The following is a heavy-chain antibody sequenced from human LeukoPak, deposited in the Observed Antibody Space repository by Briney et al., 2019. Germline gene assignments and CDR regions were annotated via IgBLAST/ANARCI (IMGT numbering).Heavy chain of an antibody. CDR3: ARSGIVGATRLFDY. J-gene: IGHJ4*02. Sequence: PSETLSLTCAVYGGSFSGYYWSWIRQPPGKGLEWIGEINHSGSTNYNPSLKSRVTISVDTSKNQFSLKLSSVTAADTAVYYCARSGIVGATRLFDYWGQGTLVTVSS. V-gene: IGHV4-34*01. D-gene: IGHD1-26*01. CDR1: GGSFSGYY. CDR2: INHSGST.